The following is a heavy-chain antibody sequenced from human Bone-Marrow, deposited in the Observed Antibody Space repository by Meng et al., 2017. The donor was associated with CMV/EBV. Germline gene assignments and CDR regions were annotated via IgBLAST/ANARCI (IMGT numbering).Heavy chain of an antibody. Sequence: QVQLVQSGAEVKKXXSXVKVSXKASGGTFSSYAISWVRQAPGQGLEWMGGIIPIFGTANYAQKFQGRVTITADESTSTAYMELSSLRSEDTAVYYCARERDIVDSHWFDPWGQGTLVTVSS. CDR1: GGTFSSYA. D-gene: IGHD2-15*01. V-gene: IGHV1-69*12. CDR2: IIPIFGTA. CDR3: ARERDIVDSHWFDP. J-gene: IGHJ5*02.